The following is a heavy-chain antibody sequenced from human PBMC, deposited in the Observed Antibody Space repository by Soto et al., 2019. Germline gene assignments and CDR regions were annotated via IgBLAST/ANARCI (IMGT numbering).Heavy chain of an antibody. Sequence: SETLSLTCTVSGGSISSYYWSWIRQPPGKGLEWIGYIYYSGSTNYNPSLKSRVTISVDTSKNQFSLKLSSVTAADTAVYYCARHKPSAYGSGSFLYFDYWGQGTLVTAPQ. CDR2: IYYSGST. CDR1: GGSISSYY. CDR3: ARHKPSAYGSGSFLYFDY. D-gene: IGHD3-10*01. V-gene: IGHV4-59*08. J-gene: IGHJ4*02.